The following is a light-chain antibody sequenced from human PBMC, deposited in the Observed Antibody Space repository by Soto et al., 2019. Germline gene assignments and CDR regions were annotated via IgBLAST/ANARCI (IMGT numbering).Light chain of an antibody. CDR1: QSVSTT. CDR3: QQYNNWPSA. V-gene: IGKV3-15*01. Sequence: EIVMTQSPATLSVSPGERVTLSCRASQSVSTTLAWYQQKHGQAPRLLIYEASTRATGIPARFSGSGSGTEFTLTISSLQSEDSALYYCQQYNNWPSAFGGGTKVEIK. J-gene: IGKJ4*01. CDR2: EAS.